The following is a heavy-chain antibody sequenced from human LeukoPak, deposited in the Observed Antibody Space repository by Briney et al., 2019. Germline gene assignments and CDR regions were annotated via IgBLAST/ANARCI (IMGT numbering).Heavy chain of an antibody. CDR2: INPNSGGT. J-gene: IGHJ4*02. CDR3: AREEIVVLAASGDY. CDR1: GYTFTGYY. V-gene: IGHV1-2*02. D-gene: IGHD2-2*01. Sequence: ASVKVSCKASGYTFTGYYMHWVRQAPGQGLAWMGWINPNSGGTNYAQKFQGRVTMTRDTSISTAYMEPSRLRADDTAVYYGAREEIVVLAASGDYWGQGTLVTVSS.